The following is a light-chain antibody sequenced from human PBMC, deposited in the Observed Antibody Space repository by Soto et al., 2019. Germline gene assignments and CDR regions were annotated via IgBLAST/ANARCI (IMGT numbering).Light chain of an antibody. V-gene: IGKV1-39*01. CDR2: AAS. CDR1: QSISVY. Sequence: DIQMTQSPSSLSVSIGDRVTITCRSSQSISVYINWYQKKSGTPPKLLMYAASNLQSGVPSRFSGRGSGTDFTLTISSLQPEDFASYYCQRTYRIPYTFGQGTKVDIK. J-gene: IGKJ2*01. CDR3: QRTYRIPYT.